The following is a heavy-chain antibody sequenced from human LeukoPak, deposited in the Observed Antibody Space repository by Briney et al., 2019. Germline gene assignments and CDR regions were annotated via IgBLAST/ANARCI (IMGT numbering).Heavy chain of an antibody. V-gene: IGHV3-21*01. J-gene: IGHJ4*02. CDR3: ARDLGRGFGESHLDY. D-gene: IGHD3-10*01. CDR2: ISSSSSYI. Sequence: GGSLRLSCAASGFTFSSYSMNWDRQAPGKGLEWVSSISSSSSYIYYADSVKGRFTISRDNAKNSLYLQMNSLRAEDTAVYYCARDLGRGFGESHLDYWGQGTLVTVSS. CDR1: GFTFSSYS.